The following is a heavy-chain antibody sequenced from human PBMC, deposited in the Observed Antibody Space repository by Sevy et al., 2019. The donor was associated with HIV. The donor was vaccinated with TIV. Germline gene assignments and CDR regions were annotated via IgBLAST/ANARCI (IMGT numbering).Heavy chain of an antibody. J-gene: IGHJ4*02. CDR3: ARALRPYSFDTSTYFDY. D-gene: IGHD3-22*01. V-gene: IGHV4-59*11. CDR1: GASISSHY. CDR2: IYYSGST. Sequence: TESLSLTCTVSGASISSHYWSWIRQPPGKGLEWIGYIYYSGSTNYNPSLKSRVTMSVDTSKNQFSLKLRSVTAADTAMYYCARALRPYSFDTSTYFDYWGQGTLVIVSS.